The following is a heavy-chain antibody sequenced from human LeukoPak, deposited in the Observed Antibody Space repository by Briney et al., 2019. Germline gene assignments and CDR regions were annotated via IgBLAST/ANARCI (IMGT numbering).Heavy chain of an antibody. CDR2: ITWDGGST. D-gene: IGHD6-13*01. Sequence: GGSLRLSCAASGFIFDDYAMHWVRQAPGKGLAWVSLITWDGGSTYYADSVKGRFTISRDNSKNTLYLQMNSLRAEDTAVYYCAKERPRAAAGKYFDYWGQGTLVTVSS. J-gene: IGHJ4*02. V-gene: IGHV3-43D*03. CDR1: GFIFDDYA. CDR3: AKERPRAAAGKYFDY.